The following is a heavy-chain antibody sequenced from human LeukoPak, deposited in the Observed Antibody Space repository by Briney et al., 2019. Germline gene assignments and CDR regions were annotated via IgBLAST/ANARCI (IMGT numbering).Heavy chain of an antibody. J-gene: IGHJ4*02. Sequence: SETLSLTCTVSGGPISSGGYYWNWIRQHPGKGLEWIGYIYYSGSTYYNPPLKSRVTISVDTSKNQFSLKLSSVTAADTAVYYCARDQSTWFFDYWGQGTLVTVSS. CDR3: ARDQSTWFFDY. V-gene: IGHV4-31*03. CDR2: IYYSGST. CDR1: GGPISSGGYY. D-gene: IGHD6-13*01.